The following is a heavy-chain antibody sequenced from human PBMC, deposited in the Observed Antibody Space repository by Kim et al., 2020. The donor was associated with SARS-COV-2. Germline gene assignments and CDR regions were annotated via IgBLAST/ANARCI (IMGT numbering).Heavy chain of an antibody. CDR2: IYYSGST. Sequence: SETLSLTCTVSGGSISSYYWSWIRQPPGKGLEWIGYIYYSGSTNYNPSLKSRVTISVDTSKNQFSLKLSSVTAADTAVYYCARVEGYGDYVFDYWGQGTLVTVSS. CDR1: GGSISSYY. J-gene: IGHJ4*02. D-gene: IGHD4-17*01. V-gene: IGHV4-59*01. CDR3: ARVEGYGDYVFDY.